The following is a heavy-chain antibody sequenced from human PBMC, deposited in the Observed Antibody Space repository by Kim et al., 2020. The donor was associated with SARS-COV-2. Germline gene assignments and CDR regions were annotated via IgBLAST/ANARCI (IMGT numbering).Heavy chain of an antibody. CDR3: SRWNFDYGDYHFGY. J-gene: IGHJ4*02. D-gene: IGHD4-17*01. Sequence: ASVKVSCKASGYTFTSYDINWVRQATGQGLEWMGWMNPNSGNTGYAQKFQGRVTMTRNTSISTAYMELSSLRPEDTAVYYCSRWNFDYGDYHFGYWGQGTLVTVSS. CDR2: MNPNSGNT. CDR1: GYTFTSYD. V-gene: IGHV1-8*01.